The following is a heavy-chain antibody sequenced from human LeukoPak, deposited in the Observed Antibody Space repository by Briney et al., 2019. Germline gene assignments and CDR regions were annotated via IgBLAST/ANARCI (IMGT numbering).Heavy chain of an antibody. V-gene: IGHV3-49*04. Sequence: SLRLSCAASGFTFSSYEMNWVRQAPGKGLEWVGFIRSKAYGGTTEYAASVKGRFTISRDDSKSIAYLQMNSLKTEDTAVYYCTRGYDYGDYTGGYFDYWGQGTLVTVSS. J-gene: IGHJ4*02. CDR1: GFTFSSYE. D-gene: IGHD4-17*01. CDR2: IRSKAYGGTT. CDR3: TRGYDYGDYTGGYFDY.